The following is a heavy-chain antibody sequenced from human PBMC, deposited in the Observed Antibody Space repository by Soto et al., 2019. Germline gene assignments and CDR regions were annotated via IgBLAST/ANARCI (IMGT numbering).Heavy chain of an antibody. V-gene: IGHV3-30-3*01. J-gene: IGHJ4*02. CDR1: GFTFSSYA. CDR3: ARNSAGYSYGSDY. Sequence: QVQLVESGGGVVQPGRSLRLSCAASGFTFSSYAMHWVRQAPGKGLGWVAVISYDGSNKYYADSVKGRFTISRDNSKNTLYLQMNSLRAEDTAVYYCARNSAGYSYGSDYWGQGTLVTVSS. CDR2: ISYDGSNK. D-gene: IGHD5-18*01.